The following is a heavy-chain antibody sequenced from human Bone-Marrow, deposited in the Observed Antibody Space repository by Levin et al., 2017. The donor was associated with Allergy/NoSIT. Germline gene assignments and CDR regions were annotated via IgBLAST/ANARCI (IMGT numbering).Heavy chain of an antibody. CDR2: ISAAGGST. Sequence: ASVKVSCAASGFTFSDHAMSWVRQAPGKGMEWVSAISAAGGSTYYADSVRGRFTISRDNSKNLLHLQMSSLRADDTAVYYCAKDSTISPVSYFDSGGQGTLVTVSS. CDR3: AKDSTISPVSYFDS. V-gene: IGHV3-23*01. CDR1: GFTFSDHA. J-gene: IGHJ4*02. D-gene: IGHD5-24*01.